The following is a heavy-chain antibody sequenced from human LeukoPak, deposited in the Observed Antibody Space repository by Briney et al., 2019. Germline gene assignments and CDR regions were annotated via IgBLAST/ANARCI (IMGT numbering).Heavy chain of an antibody. CDR2: ISGSGGST. Sequence: GGSLRLSCAASGFTFSSYGMSWVRQAPGKGLEWVSAISGSGGSTYYADSVKGRFTISRDNSKNTLYLQMNSLRAGDTALYYCAKESLRGHSYGFDNWGQGTLVTVSS. J-gene: IGHJ4*02. V-gene: IGHV3-23*01. CDR1: GFTFSSYG. CDR3: AKESLRGHSYGFDN. D-gene: IGHD5-18*01.